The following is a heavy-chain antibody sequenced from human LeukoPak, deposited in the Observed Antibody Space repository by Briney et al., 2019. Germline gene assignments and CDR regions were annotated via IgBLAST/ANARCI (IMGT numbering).Heavy chain of an antibody. Sequence: ASVKVSCKASGYTFTGYYMHWVRQAPGQGLEWMGWINPNSGGTNYAQKFQGRVTMTRDTSISTAYMELSRLRSDDTAVYYCLLVVPAAIYRYYMDVWGKGTTVTISS. CDR1: GYTFTGYY. J-gene: IGHJ6*03. D-gene: IGHD2-2*02. CDR3: LLVVPAAIYRYYMDV. CDR2: INPNSGGT. V-gene: IGHV1-2*02.